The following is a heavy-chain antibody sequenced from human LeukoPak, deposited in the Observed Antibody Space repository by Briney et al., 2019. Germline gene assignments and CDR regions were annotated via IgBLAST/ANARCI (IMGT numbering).Heavy chain of an antibody. Sequence: PGGSLRLSCAAYGFTFSSYAMSWVRQAPGKGLEWVSAISGSGGSTYYADSVKGRFTISRDNSKNTLYLQMNSLRAEDTAVYYCAKDRHYGDYPEGAFDIWGQGTMVTVSS. CDR3: AKDRHYGDYPEGAFDI. V-gene: IGHV3-23*01. J-gene: IGHJ3*02. D-gene: IGHD4-17*01. CDR2: ISGSGGST. CDR1: GFTFSSYA.